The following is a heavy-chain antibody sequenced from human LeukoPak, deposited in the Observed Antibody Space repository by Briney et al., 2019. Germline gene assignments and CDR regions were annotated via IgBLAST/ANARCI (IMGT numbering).Heavy chain of an antibody. J-gene: IGHJ5*02. Sequence: SETLSLTCTVSGYAIISGGFSWNWIRQPPGKGLEWIGCIYDRGPAHYNPSLKSRFTISVDTSKNQFSLKLSSVTAADTAVYYCARERTMVRGMSWFDPWGQGTRVTVSS. CDR1: GYAIISGGFS. D-gene: IGHD3-10*01. CDR2: IYDRGPA. V-gene: IGHV4-30-2*01. CDR3: ARERTMVRGMSWFDP.